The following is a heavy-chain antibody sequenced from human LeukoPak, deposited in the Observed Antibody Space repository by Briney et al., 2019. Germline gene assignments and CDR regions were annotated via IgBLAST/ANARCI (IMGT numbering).Heavy chain of an antibody. CDR1: GFTFSCYE. J-gene: IGHJ4*02. CDR3: AREGGGYYDRSGYYSLDY. V-gene: IGHV3-48*03. Sequence: GGTLRLSCAASGFTFSCYEMNWVRQAPGKGLEWVSYISSSGSTMYYADSVKGRFTISRDNAKNSLYLQMNSLRAEDTAVYYCAREGGGYYDRSGYYSLDYWGQGTLVTVSS. CDR2: ISSSGSTM. D-gene: IGHD3-22*01.